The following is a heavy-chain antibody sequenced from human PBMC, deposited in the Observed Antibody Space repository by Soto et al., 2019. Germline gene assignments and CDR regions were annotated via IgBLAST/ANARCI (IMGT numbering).Heavy chain of an antibody. CDR1: GYSISSGYY. V-gene: IGHV4-38-2*02. CDR2: IYHSGST. J-gene: IGHJ5*02. D-gene: IGHD2-21*02. CDR3: ARAEYCGGDCYWFDP. Sequence: SETLSLTCTVSGYSISSGYYWGWIRQPPGKGLEWIGSIYHSGSTYYNPSLKSRVTISVDTSKNQFSLKLSSVTAADAAVYYGARAEYCGGDCYWFDPWGQGTLVTVSS.